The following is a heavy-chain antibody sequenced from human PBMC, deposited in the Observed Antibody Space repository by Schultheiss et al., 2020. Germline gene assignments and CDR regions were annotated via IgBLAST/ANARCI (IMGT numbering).Heavy chain of an antibody. V-gene: IGHV4-39*01. CDR3: AGIGAYDSSGYVDY. CDR1: GGSISSSSYY. J-gene: IGHJ4*02. D-gene: IGHD3-22*01. Sequence: SETLSLTCTVSGGSISSSSYYWGWIRQPPGKGLEWIGSIYYSGSTYYNPSLKSRVTISVDTSKNQFSLKLSSVTAADTAVYYCAGIGAYDSSGYVDYWGQGTLVTVSS. CDR2: IYYSGST.